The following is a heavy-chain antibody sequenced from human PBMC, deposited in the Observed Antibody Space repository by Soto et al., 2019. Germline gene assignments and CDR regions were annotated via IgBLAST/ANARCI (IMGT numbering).Heavy chain of an antibody. CDR3: ARDGWELLPHYEYFQH. J-gene: IGHJ1*01. D-gene: IGHD1-26*01. CDR2: ISSSSSYI. CDR1: GFTFSSYS. Sequence: PGGSLRLSCAASGFTFSSYSMNWVRQAPGKGLEWVSSISSSSSYIYYADSVKGRFTISRDNAKNSLYLQMNSLRAEDTAVYYCARDGWELLPHYEYFQHWGQGTLVTVSS. V-gene: IGHV3-21*01.